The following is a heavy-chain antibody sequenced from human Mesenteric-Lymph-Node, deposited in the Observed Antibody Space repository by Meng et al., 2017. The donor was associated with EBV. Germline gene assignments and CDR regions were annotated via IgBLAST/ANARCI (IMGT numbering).Heavy chain of an antibody. J-gene: IGHJ4*02. V-gene: IGHV4-30-2*01. Sequence: QLQREWSGSGLGKPYQTLSLTCAVSGGSVSSGGYSWSWIRQPPGKGLEWIGYIYHFGSPNYNPSLKSRVTISVDRSKNQFSLNLTSMTAADTAVYYCARRGIAEGFDFWGQGTLVTVSS. CDR3: ARRGIAEGFDF. CDR1: GGSVSSGGYS. CDR2: IYHFGSP.